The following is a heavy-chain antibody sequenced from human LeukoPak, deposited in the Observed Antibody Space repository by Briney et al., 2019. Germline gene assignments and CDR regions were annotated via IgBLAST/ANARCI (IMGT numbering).Heavy chain of an antibody. Sequence: GGSLRLXCAASGFTFSSYWMRWVRQAPGKGVEWVANIKQDGSEKYYADSVKGRFTISRDNAKNSLYLQMNSLRAEDTAVYYCARVQWELLREVWFDPWGQGTLVTVSS. V-gene: IGHV3-7*01. J-gene: IGHJ5*02. CDR1: GFTFSSYW. CDR2: IKQDGSEK. D-gene: IGHD1-26*01. CDR3: ARVQWELLREVWFDP.